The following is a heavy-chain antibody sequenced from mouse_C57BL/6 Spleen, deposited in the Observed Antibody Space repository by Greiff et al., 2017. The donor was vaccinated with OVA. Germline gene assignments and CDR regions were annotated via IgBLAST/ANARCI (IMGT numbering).Heavy chain of an antibody. D-gene: IGHD2-2*01. Sequence: QVQLQQPGAELVMPGASVKLSCKASGYTFTSYWMHWVKQRPGQGLEWIGEIDSSDSYTNYNQKFKGKSTLTVDKSSSTAYMQLSSLTSEDSAVYYCAGGYDGYAMDYWGQGTSVTVSS. CDR1: GYTFTSYW. CDR2: IDSSDSYT. CDR3: AGGYDGYAMDY. V-gene: IGHV1-69*01. J-gene: IGHJ4*01.